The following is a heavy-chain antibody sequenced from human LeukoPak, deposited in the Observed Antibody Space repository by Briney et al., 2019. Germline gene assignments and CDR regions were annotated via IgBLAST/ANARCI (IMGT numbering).Heavy chain of an antibody. CDR2: ISGYNGNT. J-gene: IGHJ4*02. Sequence: ASVKVSCKASIYTFTRYGISWVRQAPGQGLEWMGWISGYNGNTNYAQKFLGRVSMTADTATSTAYMELRSLTSDDTAVYYCARDGYSGSDALWGQGTLVTVSS. V-gene: IGHV1-18*01. CDR1: IYTFTRYG. D-gene: IGHD5-12*01. CDR3: ARDGYSGSDAL.